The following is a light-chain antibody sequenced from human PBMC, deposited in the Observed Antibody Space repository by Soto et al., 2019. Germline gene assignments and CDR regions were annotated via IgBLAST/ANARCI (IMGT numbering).Light chain of an antibody. CDR2: EVS. V-gene: IGLV2-23*02. CDR1: SSDVGSYNL. CDR3: CSYAGSSTYV. Sequence: QSVLTQPASVSGSPGQSITISCTGPSSDVGSYNLVSWYQQHPGKAPKLMIYEVSKRPSGVSNRFSGSKSGNTASLTISGLQAEDEADYYCCSYAGSSTYVFGTGTKLTVL. J-gene: IGLJ1*01.